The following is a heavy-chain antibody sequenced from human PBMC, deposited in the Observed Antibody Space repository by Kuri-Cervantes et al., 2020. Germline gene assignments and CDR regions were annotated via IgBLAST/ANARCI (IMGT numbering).Heavy chain of an antibody. CDR2: TYHTGST. J-gene: IGHJ4*02. CDR1: GYPISNGYY. Sequence: SETLSLTCGVSGYPISNGYYWGWIRQPPGKGLEWIAITYHTGSTNYNPSLKSRVTISVDTSKNQFSLKLSSVTAADTAVYYCARDDDFWSAGMYYFDYWGQGTLVTVSS. CDR3: ARDDDFWSAGMYYFDY. V-gene: IGHV4-38-2*02. D-gene: IGHD3-3*01.